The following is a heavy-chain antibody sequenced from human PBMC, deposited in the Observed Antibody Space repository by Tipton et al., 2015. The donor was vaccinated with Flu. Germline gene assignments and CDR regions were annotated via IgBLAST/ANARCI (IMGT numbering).Heavy chain of an antibody. CDR1: GGSISSVTYY. Sequence: TLSLTCTVSGGSISSVTYYWGWIRQPPGKGLEWIGNIYYSGNTYSNPSLKSRVTMSVDRSKNQFSLKLSSVTAADTAVYYCARDSAAHYGMDVWGQGTTVTVSS. J-gene: IGHJ6*02. CDR3: ARDSAAHYGMDV. V-gene: IGHV4-39*07. D-gene: IGHD6-13*01. CDR2: IYYSGNT.